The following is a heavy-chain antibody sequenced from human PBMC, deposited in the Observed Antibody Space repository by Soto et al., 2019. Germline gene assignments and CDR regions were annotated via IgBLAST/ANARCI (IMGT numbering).Heavy chain of an antibody. CDR2: ISHYSCDNGYT. Sequence: VNVSCKASLRCFTKYGTNWLGQAAGQGLEGMGWISHYSCDNGYTNYALKFQGRVTLTTDTSTSTVYMELRRLRPDDTAAYYCARAAYCGASSCFRTEHSHTALDVWGQGTPVTVSS. CDR3: ARAAYCGASSCFRTEHSHTALDV. V-gene: IGHV1-18*01. CDR1: LRCFTKYG. D-gene: IGHD2-21*01. J-gene: IGHJ6*02.